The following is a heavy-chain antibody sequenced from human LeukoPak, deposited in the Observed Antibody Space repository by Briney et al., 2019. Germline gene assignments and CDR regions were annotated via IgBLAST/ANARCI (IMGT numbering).Heavy chain of an antibody. Sequence: PGGSLRLSCAASGFTFSSYAMSWVRQAPGKGLEWVSAISGSGGSTYYADSVKGRFTISRDNSKNTLYLQMNSLRAEDTAVYYCAKGIAAPVRAYYFDYWGQGTLVTVSS. D-gene: IGHD6-6*01. CDR1: GFTFSSYA. CDR3: AKGIAAPVRAYYFDY. V-gene: IGHV3-23*01. J-gene: IGHJ4*02. CDR2: ISGSGGST.